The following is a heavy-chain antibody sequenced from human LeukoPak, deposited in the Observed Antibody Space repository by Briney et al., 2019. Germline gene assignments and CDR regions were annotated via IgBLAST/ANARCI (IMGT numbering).Heavy chain of an antibody. CDR1: GFTFSSYS. CDR2: ISSSSSYI. V-gene: IGHV3-21*01. J-gene: IGHJ4*02. Sequence: GGSLRLSCAASGFTFSSYSMNWVRQAPGKGLEWVSSISSSSSYIYCADSVKGRFTISRDNAKNSLYLQMNSLRAEDTAVYYCARGPQWLVPYFDYWGQGTLVTVSS. D-gene: IGHD6-19*01. CDR3: ARGPQWLVPYFDY.